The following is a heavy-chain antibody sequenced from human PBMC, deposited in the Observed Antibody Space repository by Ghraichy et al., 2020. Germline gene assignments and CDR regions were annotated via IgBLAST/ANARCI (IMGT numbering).Heavy chain of an antibody. D-gene: IGHD6-13*01. CDR1: GFTFSSYG. CDR3: AKEVEEQPSEFDP. CDR2: ISYDGSNK. V-gene: IGHV3-30*18. Sequence: GESLNISCAASGFTFSSYGMHWVRQAPGKGLEWVAVISYDGSNKYYADSVKGRFTISRDNSKNTLYLQMNSLRAEDTAVYYCAKEVEEQPSEFDPWGQGTLVTVSS. J-gene: IGHJ5*02.